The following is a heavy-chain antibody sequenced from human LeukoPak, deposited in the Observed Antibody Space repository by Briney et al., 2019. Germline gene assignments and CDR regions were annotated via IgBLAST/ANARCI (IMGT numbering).Heavy chain of an antibody. CDR1: CGSISSYF. CDR3: ARGAGSSWYYFDY. J-gene: IGHJ4*02. V-gene: IGHV4-4*07. Sequence: PSETLSLTCTVSCGSISSYFWSWSRQPAGKGLEWSGHIYTSEITNYNPSLKSRLTMSVDTSKNQFSLKLSSVTAADTAVYYCARGAGSSWYYFDYWGQGTLVTVSS. D-gene: IGHD6-13*01. CDR2: IYTSEIT.